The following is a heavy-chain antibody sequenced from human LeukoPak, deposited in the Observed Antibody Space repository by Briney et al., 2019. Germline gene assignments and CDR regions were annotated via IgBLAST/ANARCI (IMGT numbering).Heavy chain of an antibody. CDR3: ARDRSLSWDV. Sequence: GGSLRLSCAASGFTVSSNYMSWVRQAQGKGLEWVSVIYSGGSTYYADSVKGRFTISRDNSKNTLYLQMNSLRAEDTAVYYCARDRSLSWDVWGQGTTVTVSS. CDR2: IYSGGST. V-gene: IGHV3-66*01. CDR1: GFTVSSNY. J-gene: IGHJ6*02.